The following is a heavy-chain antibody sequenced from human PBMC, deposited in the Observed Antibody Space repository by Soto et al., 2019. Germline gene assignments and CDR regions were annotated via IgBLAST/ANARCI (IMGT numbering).Heavy chain of an antibody. V-gene: IGHV4-59*01. Sequence: SETLSLTCTVSGGSISSYYWSWIRQPPGKGLEWIGYIYYSGSTNYNPSLKSRVTISVDTSKNQFSLKLSSVTAADTAVYYCARFMPLGSGYTYYFDYWGQGTLVTVSS. CDR1: GGSISSYY. J-gene: IGHJ4*02. D-gene: IGHD3-3*01. CDR2: IYYSGST. CDR3: ARFMPLGSGYTYYFDY.